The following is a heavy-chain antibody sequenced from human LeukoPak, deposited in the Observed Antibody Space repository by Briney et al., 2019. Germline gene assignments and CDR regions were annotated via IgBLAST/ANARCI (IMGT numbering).Heavy chain of an antibody. Sequence: PGGSLRLSCAAAGXSFSTYWMSWVRQAPGKGLEWVANIKQDGSEKYYVDFVRGRFTISRDNAKNSLYLQMNSLGAEDTAVYYCARGPAGRSHAFDIWGQGTLVTVSS. CDR2: IKQDGSEK. CDR3: ARGPAGRSHAFDI. J-gene: IGHJ3*02. D-gene: IGHD6-13*01. CDR1: GXSFSTYW. V-gene: IGHV3-7*04.